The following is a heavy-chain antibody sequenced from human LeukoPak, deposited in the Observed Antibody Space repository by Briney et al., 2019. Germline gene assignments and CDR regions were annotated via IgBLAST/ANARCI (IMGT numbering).Heavy chain of an antibody. V-gene: IGHV3-23*01. CDR1: GFTFSSYA. Sequence: PGGSLRLSCAASGFTFSSYAVSWVRPAPGKGLEWVSSISGSGGGTYSADSVKGRFTISRDNSKNTLYLQMNSLRAEDTALYYCAKHRSCTNDICHGEFDYWGQGTLGTVSS. J-gene: IGHJ4*02. CDR3: AKHRSCTNDICHGEFDY. D-gene: IGHD2-8*01. CDR2: ISGSGGGT.